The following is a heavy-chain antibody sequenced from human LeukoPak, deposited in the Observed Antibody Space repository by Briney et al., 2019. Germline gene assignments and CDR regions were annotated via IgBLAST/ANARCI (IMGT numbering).Heavy chain of an antibody. D-gene: IGHD2-2*02. V-gene: IGHV4-31*03. Sequence: PSQTLSLTCTVSGGSISSGGYYWSWIRQHPGKGLEWIGYIYYSGSTYYNPSLKSRVTISVDTSKNQFSLKLSSVTAADTAVYYCARSPPYCSSPGCYIGWFDPWGQGTLVTVSS. CDR3: ARSPPYCSSPGCYIGWFDP. J-gene: IGHJ5*02. CDR2: IYYSGST. CDR1: GGSISSGGYY.